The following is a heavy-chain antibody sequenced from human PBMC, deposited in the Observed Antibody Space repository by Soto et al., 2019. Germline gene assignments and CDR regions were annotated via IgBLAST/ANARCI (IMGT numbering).Heavy chain of an antibody. CDR3: ARGAARGAAVY. V-gene: IGHV1-69*13. J-gene: IGHJ4*01. CDR2: ITPMFATT. Sequence: ASVKVSCKASGGTLSSYTISWVRQAPGQGLEWMGGITPMFATTNYAQKFQGRVTITVTADESTRTAYMELSSLRSEDTAVHYCARGAARGAAVYWGQGTLVTVSS. CDR1: GGTLSSYT. D-gene: IGHD3-10*01.